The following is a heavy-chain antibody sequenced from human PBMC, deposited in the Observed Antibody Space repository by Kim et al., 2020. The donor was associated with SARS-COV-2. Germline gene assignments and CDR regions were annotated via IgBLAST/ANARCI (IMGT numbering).Heavy chain of an antibody. CDR2: INHSGST. V-gene: IGHV4-34*01. CDR3: ARVRITGTTRGWFDP. CDR1: GGSFSGYY. Sequence: SQTLSLTCAVYGGSFSGYYWSWIRQPPGKGLEWIGEINHSGSTNYNPSLKSRVTISVDTSKNQFSLKLSSVTAADTAVYYCARVRITGTTRGWFDPGGQG. J-gene: IGHJ5*02. D-gene: IGHD1-7*01.